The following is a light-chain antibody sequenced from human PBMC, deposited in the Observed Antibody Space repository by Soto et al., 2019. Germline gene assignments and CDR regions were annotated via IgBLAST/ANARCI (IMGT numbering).Light chain of an antibody. CDR1: STDVGGYNF. CDR3: SSYTSTGTPV. CDR2: EVT. J-gene: IGLJ1*01. V-gene: IGLV2-14*01. Sequence: QSVLTQPASVSGSLGQSITMSCTGTSTDVGGYNFVSWYQQHPDKAPKPLIYEVTNRPSGVSNRFSGSKSGNTASLTISGLQAEDEADYYCSSYTSTGTPVFGTGTKVTV.